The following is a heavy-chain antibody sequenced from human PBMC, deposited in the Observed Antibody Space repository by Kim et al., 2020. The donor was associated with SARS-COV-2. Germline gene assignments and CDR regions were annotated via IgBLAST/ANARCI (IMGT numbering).Heavy chain of an antibody. CDR1: GFTFSSYW. J-gene: IGHJ5*02. D-gene: IGHD5-18*01. Sequence: GGSLRLSCVASGFTFSSYWMHWVRQAPGKGLVWVSRINGGGVTTYADAVKGRFTISRDNAKNTLYLQMNSLRAEDTAVYYCARDPELRGYSFADSWGQGT. CDR3: ARDPELRGYSFADS. V-gene: IGHV3-74*03. CDR2: INGGGVT.